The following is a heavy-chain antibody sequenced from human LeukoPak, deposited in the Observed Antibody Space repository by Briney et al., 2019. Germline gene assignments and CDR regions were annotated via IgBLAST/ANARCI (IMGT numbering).Heavy chain of an antibody. CDR2: VGRSGVDA. CDR3: VKHSGGVYGNSDS. D-gene: IGHD1-1*01. V-gene: IGHV3-23*01. CDR1: GFTFSSYA. Sequence: GGSLRLSCVASGFTFSSYAVSWFRQAPGKGLEWVSTVGRSGVDAYYADSVRGRFTISKDSSKNTLQMNSLSAEDTAIYYCVKHSGGVYGNSDSWGQGILVTVSS. J-gene: IGHJ4*02.